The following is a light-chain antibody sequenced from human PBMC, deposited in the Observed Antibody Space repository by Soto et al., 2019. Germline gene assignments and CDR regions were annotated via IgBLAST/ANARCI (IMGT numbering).Light chain of an antibody. CDR3: QQYKDWPYT. CDR2: GAS. CDR1: QSISSS. J-gene: IGKJ2*01. V-gene: IGKV3-15*01. Sequence: EIVMTQSPATLSVSPGERATLSCRASQSISSSLAWYQLKPGQAPRLLIYGASTRATGIPARFSGSGSGTEFTLTISSLQSEDFAVYYCQQYKDWPYTFGQGTKLEIK.